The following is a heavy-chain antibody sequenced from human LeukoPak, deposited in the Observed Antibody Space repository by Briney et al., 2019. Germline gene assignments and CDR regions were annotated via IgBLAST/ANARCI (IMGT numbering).Heavy chain of an antibody. Sequence: SETLSLTCTVSGGSISSYYWSWIRQPAGKGLEWIGRIYTSGSTNYNPSLKSRVTMSVDTSKNQFSLKLSSVTAADTAVYYCARVKLLWFGESHFDYWGQGTLVTVSS. V-gene: IGHV4-4*07. CDR2: IYTSGST. J-gene: IGHJ4*02. D-gene: IGHD3-10*01. CDR3: ARVKLLWFGESHFDY. CDR1: GGSISSYY.